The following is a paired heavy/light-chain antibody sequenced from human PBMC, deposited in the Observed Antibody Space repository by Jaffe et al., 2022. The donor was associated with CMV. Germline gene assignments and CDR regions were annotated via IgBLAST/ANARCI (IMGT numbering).Heavy chain of an antibody. Sequence: QVQLVQSGAEVKKPGASVKVSCKASGYIFVSYGISWVRQAPGQGPEWMGRISVYNGKTDYAQKFQGRVTMTTDISTSTAYMELRSLRSDDTAVYYCARDPREVGSLVYYYYYGMDVWGQGTTVTVSS. CDR3: ARDPREVGSLVYYYYYGMDV. V-gene: IGHV1-18*01. D-gene: IGHD1-26*01. J-gene: IGHJ6*02. CDR2: ISVYNGKT. CDR1: GYIFVSYG.
Light chain of an antibody. CDR2: WAS. CDR1: QSLLYSSNNKNY. CDR3: QQYYSPPLT. J-gene: IGKJ4*01. Sequence: DIVLTQSPDSLAVSLGERATINCKSSQSLLYSSNNKNYLAWYQQKAGQPPKLLIHWASTRESGVPDRFSASESGTDFTLTISSLQAEDVAVYFCQQYYSPPLTFGGGTKVEIK. V-gene: IGKV4-1*01.